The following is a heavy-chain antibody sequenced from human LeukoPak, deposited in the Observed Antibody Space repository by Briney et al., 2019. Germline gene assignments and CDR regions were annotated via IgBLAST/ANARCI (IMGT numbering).Heavy chain of an antibody. V-gene: IGHV1-24*01. D-gene: IGHD3-22*01. CDR3: ATDRYYYDSSGYLALDY. CDR2: FDPEDGET. J-gene: IGHJ4*02. CDR1: GYTLTELS. Sequence: GASVKVSCKVSGYTLTELSMHWVRQAPGKGLEWMGGFDPEDGETIYAQKSQGRVTMTEDTSTDTAYMELSSLRSEDTAVYYCATDRYYYDSSGYLALDYWGQGTLVTVSS.